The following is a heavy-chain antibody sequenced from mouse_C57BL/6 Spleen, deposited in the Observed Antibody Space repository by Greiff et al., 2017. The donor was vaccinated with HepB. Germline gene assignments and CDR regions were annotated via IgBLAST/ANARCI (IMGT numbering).Heavy chain of an antibody. CDR1: GYSITSGYY. D-gene: IGHD1-1*01. J-gene: IGHJ2*01. Sequence: EVQRVESGPGLVKPSQSLSLTCSVTGYSITSGYYWNWIRQFPGNKLEWMGYISYDGSNNYNPSLKNRISITRDTSKNQFFLKLNSVTTEDTATYYCANYGFDYWGQGTTLTVSS. CDR2: ISYDGSN. V-gene: IGHV3-6*01. CDR3: ANYGFDY.